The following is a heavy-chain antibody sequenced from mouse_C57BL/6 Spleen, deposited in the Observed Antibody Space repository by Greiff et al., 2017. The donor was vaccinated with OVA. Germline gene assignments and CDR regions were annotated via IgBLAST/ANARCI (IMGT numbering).Heavy chain of an antibody. J-gene: IGHJ1*03. CDR3: ARVLLRYLWYFDV. V-gene: IGHV1-18*01. CDR1: GYTFTDYN. Sequence: EVKLLESGPELVKPGASVKIPCKASGYTFTDYNMDWVKQSHGKSLEWIGDINPNNGGTIYNQKFKGKATLTVDKSSSTAYMELRSLTSEDTAVYYCARVLLRYLWYFDVWGTGTTVTVSS. D-gene: IGHD1-1*01. CDR2: INPNNGGT.